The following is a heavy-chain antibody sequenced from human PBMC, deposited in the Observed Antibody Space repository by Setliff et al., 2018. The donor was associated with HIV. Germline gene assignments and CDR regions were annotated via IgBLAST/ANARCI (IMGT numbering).Heavy chain of an antibody. V-gene: IGHV1-69*13. J-gene: IGHJ5*02. D-gene: IGHD3-10*01. CDR3: ARGGTYYYTSGNYMSLTNNYFDP. Sequence: SVKVSCKASGGILRNYVISWVRQAPGQGLEWMGGILPIVRTPHYAQKFQGRVTITADESTSTVYMELSSLRSEDTAVYYCARGGTYYYTSGNYMSLTNNYFDPWGQGTLVTVSS. CDR2: ILPIVRTP. CDR1: GGILRNYV.